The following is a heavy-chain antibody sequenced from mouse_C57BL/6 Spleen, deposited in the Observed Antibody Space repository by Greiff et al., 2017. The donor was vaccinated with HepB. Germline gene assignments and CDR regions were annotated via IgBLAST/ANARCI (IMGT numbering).Heavy chain of an antibody. V-gene: IGHV5-17*01. CDR1: GFTFSDYG. Sequence: EVQLQESGGGLVKPGGSLKLSCAASGFTFSDYGMHWVRQAPEKGLEWVAYISSGSSTIYYADTVKGRFTISRDNAKNTLFLQMTSLRSEDTAMYYCATPSAYWGQGTLVTVSA. J-gene: IGHJ3*01. CDR2: ISSGSSTI. CDR3: ATPSAY.